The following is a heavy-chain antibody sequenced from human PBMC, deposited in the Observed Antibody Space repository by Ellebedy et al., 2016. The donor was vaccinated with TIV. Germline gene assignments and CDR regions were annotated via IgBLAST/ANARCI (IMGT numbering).Heavy chain of an antibody. CDR1: GFTFSRFW. CDR3: ARQGDYDSGYGMDL. V-gene: IGHV3-7*03. Sequence: PGGSLRLSCAASGFTFSRFWMNWVRQAPGKGREWVAKIKEDGSEKYYVDSVKGRFTISRDNAKNSLYLQMNSLRAEDTAVYYCARQGDYDSGYGMDLWGQGTTVTASS. CDR2: IKEDGSEK. D-gene: IGHD3-22*01. J-gene: IGHJ6*02.